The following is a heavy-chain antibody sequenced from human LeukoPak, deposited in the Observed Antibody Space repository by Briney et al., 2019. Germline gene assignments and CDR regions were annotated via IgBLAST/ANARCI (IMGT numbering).Heavy chain of an antibody. CDR2: IYHSGSI. J-gene: IGHJ4*02. CDR1: GYSISSGYY. D-gene: IGHD6-6*01. V-gene: IGHV4-38-2*01. Sequence: SETLSLTCGVSGYSISSGYYWGWIRQPPGKGLEWIGSIYHSGSIYYNPSLKSRATISVDTSKNQFSLKLSSVTAADTAVYYCARRGGAARSYYFDYWGQGTLVTVSS. CDR3: ARRGGAARSYYFDY.